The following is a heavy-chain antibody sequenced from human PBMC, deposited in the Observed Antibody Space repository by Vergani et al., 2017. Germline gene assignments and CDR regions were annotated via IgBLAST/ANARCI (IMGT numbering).Heavy chain of an antibody. J-gene: IGHJ4*02. CDR3: AKDMKWELHPRATPFDY. CDR2: IKSKTDGGTT. Sequence: EVQLVESGGGLVKPGGSLRLSCAASGFTFSNAWMSWVRQAPGKGLEWVGRIKSKTDGGTTDYAAPVKGRFTISRDDSKNTLYLQMNSLKTEDTAVYYCAKDMKWELHPRATPFDYWGQGTLVTVSS. CDR1: GFTFSNAW. D-gene: IGHD1-26*01. V-gene: IGHV3-15*01.